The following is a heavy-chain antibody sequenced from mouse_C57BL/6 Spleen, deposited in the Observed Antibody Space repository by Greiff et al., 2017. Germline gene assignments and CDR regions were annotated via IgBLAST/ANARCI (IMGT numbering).Heavy chain of an antibody. Sequence: QVQLKQPGAELVKPGASVKLSCKASGYTFTSYWMHWVKQRPGRGLEWIGRIDPNSGGTKYNEKFKSKATLTVDKPSSTAYMQLSSLTSEDSAVYYCARWGGYGNYVGYAMDYWGQGTSVTVSS. CDR1: GYTFTSYW. J-gene: IGHJ4*01. V-gene: IGHV1-72*01. CDR3: ARWGGYGNYVGYAMDY. CDR2: IDPNSGGT. D-gene: IGHD2-1*01.